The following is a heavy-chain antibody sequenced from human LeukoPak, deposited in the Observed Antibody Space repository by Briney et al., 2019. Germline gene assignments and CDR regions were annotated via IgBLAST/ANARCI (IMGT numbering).Heavy chain of an antibody. D-gene: IGHD2-2*01. CDR3: ARACSSTVPPYYYGMDV. CDR2: IYYSGST. Sequence: SETLSLTCTVSGGSISSYYWSWIRQPPGKGLEWIGYIYYSGSTNYNPSLKSRVTISVDTSKNQFSLKLSSVTAADTAVYYCARACSSTVPPYYYGMDVWGQGTTVTVSS. J-gene: IGHJ6*02. CDR1: GGSISSYY. V-gene: IGHV4-59*01.